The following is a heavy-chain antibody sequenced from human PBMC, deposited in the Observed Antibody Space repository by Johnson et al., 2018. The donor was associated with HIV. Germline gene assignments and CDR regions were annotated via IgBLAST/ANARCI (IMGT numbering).Heavy chain of an antibody. Sequence: MQLVESGGGVVRPGGSLRLSCAASGFTFSSYAMSWVRQAPGKGLEWVSAISGSGGSTYYADSVKGRFTISRDNSKNTLYLQMNSLRAEDTAVYYCAKSPRFTIFGSDAFDIWGQGTMVTVSS. D-gene: IGHD3-3*01. V-gene: IGHV3-23*04. CDR3: AKSPRFTIFGSDAFDI. CDR2: ISGSGGST. CDR1: GFTFSSYA. J-gene: IGHJ3*02.